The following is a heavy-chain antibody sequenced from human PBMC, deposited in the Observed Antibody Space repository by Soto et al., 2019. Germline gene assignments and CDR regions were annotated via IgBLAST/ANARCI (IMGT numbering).Heavy chain of an antibody. D-gene: IGHD6-6*01. V-gene: IGHV4-59*01. CDR2: IYYSGST. CDR1: GGSIRSYY. CDR3: ARYSSSDFDY. Sequence: ERLCSTGPVSGGSIRSYYWSWIRQPPGKGLEWIGYIYYSGSTNYNPSLKSRVTISVDTSKNQFSLKLSSVTAADTAVYYCARYSSSDFDYWGQGTMVTVS. J-gene: IGHJ4*02.